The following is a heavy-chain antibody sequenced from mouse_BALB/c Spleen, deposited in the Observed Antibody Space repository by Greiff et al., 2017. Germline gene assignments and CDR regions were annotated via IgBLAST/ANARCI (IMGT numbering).Heavy chain of an antibody. J-gene: IGHJ2*01. CDR2: ISYSGST. D-gene: IGHD2-1*01. CDR1: GYSITSDYA. CDR3: ARFYYGNFDY. Sequence: DVQLQESGPGLVKPSQSLSLTCTVTGYSITSDYAWNWIRQFPGNKLEWMGYISYSGSTSYNPSLKSRISITRDTSKNQFFLQLNSVTTEDTATYYCARFYYGNFDYWGQGTTLTVSS. V-gene: IGHV3-2*02.